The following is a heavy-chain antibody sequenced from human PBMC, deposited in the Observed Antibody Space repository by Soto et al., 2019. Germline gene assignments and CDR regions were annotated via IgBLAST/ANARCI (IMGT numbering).Heavy chain of an antibody. CDR3: ARLRIATNNYKWFDP. Sequence: TLSLTCSVSGAALNSGNYYWSWIRQVPGKGLEWIGHISVTGAVDYNPSLRDRITISQDTSERQFSLNLRLVTAADTAVYYCARLRIATNNYKWFDPWGQGTLVTVSS. V-gene: IGHV4-31*03. J-gene: IGHJ5*02. CDR1: GAALNSGNYY. CDR2: ISVTGAV. D-gene: IGHD2-21*01.